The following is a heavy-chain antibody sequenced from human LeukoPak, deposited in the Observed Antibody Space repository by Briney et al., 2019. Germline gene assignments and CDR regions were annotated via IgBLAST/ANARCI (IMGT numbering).Heavy chain of an antibody. D-gene: IGHD6-19*01. CDR2: ISPYNGNT. CDR1: GYDFTSVG. CDR3: ARAGSGSGWYFDY. Sequence: ASVKVSCKASGYDFTSVGITWVRRAPGQGLEWMGWISPYNGNTRYAQKFQGRVAMTTDTSTTTAYMELRGLRFNDTAVYYCARAGSGSGWYFDYWGQGTQVTVSS. J-gene: IGHJ4*02. V-gene: IGHV1-18*01.